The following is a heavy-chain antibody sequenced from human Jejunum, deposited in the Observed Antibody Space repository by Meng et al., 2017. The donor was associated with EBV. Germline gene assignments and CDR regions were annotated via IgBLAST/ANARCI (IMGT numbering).Heavy chain of an antibody. CDR3: ASPPGGGTGGY. CDR1: GFTFSDYS. J-gene: IGHJ4*02. D-gene: IGHD2-8*02. CDR2: ISSGGTTI. V-gene: IGHV3-11*01. Sequence: VQLVGSGGGLVKPGGSLSLSCEVSGFTFSDYSMSWMRQAPGKGLEWVSYISSGGTTIYYADSVKGRFTISRDNGKNSLYLEMNSLRADDTAMYYCASPPGGGTGGYWGQGTLVTVSS.